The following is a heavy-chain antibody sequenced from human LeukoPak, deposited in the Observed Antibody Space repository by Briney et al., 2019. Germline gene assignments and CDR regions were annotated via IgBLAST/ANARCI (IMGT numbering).Heavy chain of an antibody. D-gene: IGHD3-22*01. CDR2: IYSGGST. J-gene: IGHJ4*02. CDR1: GFTVSSNY. V-gene: IGHV3-53*01. CDR3: ARVATAPPYYYDSSGEYYFDY. Sequence: GGFLRLSCAASGFTVSSNYMSWVRQAPGKGLEWVSVIYSGGSTYYADSVKGRFTISRDNSKNTLYLQMNSLRAEDTAVYYCARVATAPPYYYDSSGEYYFDYWGQGTLVTVSS.